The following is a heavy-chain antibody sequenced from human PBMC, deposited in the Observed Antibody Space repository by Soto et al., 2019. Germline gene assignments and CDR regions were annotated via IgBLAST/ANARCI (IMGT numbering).Heavy chain of an antibody. V-gene: IGHV3-30*03. CDR1: GFTFSSCA. D-gene: IGHD3-10*01. Sequence: GGSLRLSCVASGFTFSSCAMHWVRQVPGKGLEWLALVTPDGSNKYYADSVKGRFTISRDNSKNTLYLQMNSLRAEDASVYYCARDDPSCYYGPLDYWGQGTLVTVS. J-gene: IGHJ4*02. CDR2: VTPDGSNK. CDR3: ARDDPSCYYGPLDY.